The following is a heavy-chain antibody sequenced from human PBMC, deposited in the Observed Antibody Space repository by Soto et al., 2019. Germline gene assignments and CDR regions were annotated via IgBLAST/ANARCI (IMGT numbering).Heavy chain of an antibody. J-gene: IGHJ5*02. Sequence: PSETLSLTCTVSGGSINSGGYYWSWIRQHPGKGLEWIAYIYYSGSTYYNPSLKSRVTISLDTSKNQFSLKLTSVTAADTAVYYCPRGRAGFFWSGRRDNWFDPWGQGTLVTVSS. CDR2: IYYSGST. CDR3: PRGRAGFFWSGRRDNWFDP. V-gene: IGHV4-31*03. D-gene: IGHD3-3*01. CDR1: GGSINSGGYY.